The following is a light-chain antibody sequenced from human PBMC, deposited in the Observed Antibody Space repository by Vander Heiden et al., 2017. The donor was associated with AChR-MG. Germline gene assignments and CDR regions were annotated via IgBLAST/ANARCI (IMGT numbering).Light chain of an antibody. V-gene: IGKV3-20*01. CDR1: QSVSSSF. J-gene: IGKJ1*01. Sequence: VLTQSPGTLSMSPGERPTLSSSASQSVSSSFVAWYQQKPGQAPRFLIYGASIRATGIPDRFSGSGSGTDFTLTISRLEPEDFAVYYCQQYGSSPRTFGQGTKVEIK. CDR2: GAS. CDR3: QQYGSSPRT.